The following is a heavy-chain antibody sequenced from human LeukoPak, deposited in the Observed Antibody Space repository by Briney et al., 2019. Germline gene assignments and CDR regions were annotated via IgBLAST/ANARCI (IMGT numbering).Heavy chain of an antibody. D-gene: IGHD3-10*01. CDR3: AILIGGPTNV. Sequence: PSETLSLTCTVSGGSISSSSYYWGWIRQPPGKGLEWIGSIYYSGSTYYNPSLKSRVTISLDTSKNQFSLKLSSETAADTAVYCCAILIGGPTNVWGQGTLVTVSS. V-gene: IGHV4-39*01. CDR1: GGSISSSSYY. CDR2: IYYSGST. J-gene: IGHJ4*02.